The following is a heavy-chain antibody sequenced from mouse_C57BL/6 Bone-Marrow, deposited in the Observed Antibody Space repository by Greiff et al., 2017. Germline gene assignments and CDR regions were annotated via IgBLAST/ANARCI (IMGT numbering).Heavy chain of an antibody. Sequence: QLQLKQSGAELVRPGASVKLSCKASGYTFTDYYINWVKQRPGQGLEWIARIYPGSGNTYYNEKFKGKAPLTAEKSSSTAYMQLSSLTSEDSAVYFCARSERLRRAWFAYWGQGTLVTVSA. CDR3: ARSERLRRAWFAY. J-gene: IGHJ3*01. V-gene: IGHV1-76*01. CDR1: GYTFTDYY. CDR2: IYPGSGNT. D-gene: IGHD2-4*01.